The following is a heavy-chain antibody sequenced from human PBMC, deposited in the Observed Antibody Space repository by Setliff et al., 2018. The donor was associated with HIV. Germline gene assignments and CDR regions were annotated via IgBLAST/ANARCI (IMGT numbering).Heavy chain of an antibody. CDR3: AREDYYDSSGHYSWFYFDY. V-gene: IGHV4-61*02. J-gene: IGHJ4*02. CDR1: GGSISSGSYY. Sequence: SETLSLTCTVSGGSISSGSYYWSWIRQPAGKGLEWIGRIYISGSTNYNPSLESRVTISLDTSKNQFSLKLSSVTAADTAVYYCAREDYYDSSGHYSWFYFDYWGQGTLVTVSS. CDR2: IYISGST. D-gene: IGHD3-22*01.